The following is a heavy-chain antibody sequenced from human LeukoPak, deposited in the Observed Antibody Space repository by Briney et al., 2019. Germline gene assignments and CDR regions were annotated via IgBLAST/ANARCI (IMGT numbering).Heavy chain of an antibody. Sequence: PRGSLRLSCAASGFTFRNYWMHWVRQAPGKGLVWVSSIEGDGSRTNYADSVKGRFTISRDNAENTLYLQMNSLRGEDTAVYFCARATSRTSYEYWGQGTLATLSS. CDR1: GFTFRNYW. J-gene: IGHJ4*02. D-gene: IGHD5-12*01. CDR2: IEGDGSRT. V-gene: IGHV3-74*01. CDR3: ARATSRTSYEY.